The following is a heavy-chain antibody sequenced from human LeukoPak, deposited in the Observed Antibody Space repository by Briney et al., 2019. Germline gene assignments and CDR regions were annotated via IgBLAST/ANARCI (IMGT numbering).Heavy chain of an antibody. CDR2: IYYSGST. V-gene: IGHV4-59*12. CDR3: AREVTTVTTSPWFDP. D-gene: IGHD4-17*01. CDR1: GGSISSYY. J-gene: IGHJ5*02. Sequence: SETLSLTCTVSGGSISSYYWSWIRQPPGKGLEWIGYIYYSGSTNCNPSLKSRVTISVDTSKNQFSLKLSSVTAADTAVYYCAREVTTVTTSPWFDPWGQGTLVTVSS.